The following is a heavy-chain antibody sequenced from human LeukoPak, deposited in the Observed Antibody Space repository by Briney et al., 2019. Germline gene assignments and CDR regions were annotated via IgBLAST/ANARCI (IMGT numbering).Heavy chain of an antibody. D-gene: IGHD3-22*01. CDR3: ARSPDYYDSSGYYDY. CDR2: IYYSGST. Sequence: SETLSLTCTVSGGSISRHYWSWIRQPPGKGLEWIGYIYYSGSTNYNPSLKSRVTISVDTSKNQFSLKLSSVTAADTAVYYCARSPDYYDSSGYYDYWGQGTLVTVSS. V-gene: IGHV4-59*08. CDR1: GGSISRHY. J-gene: IGHJ4*02.